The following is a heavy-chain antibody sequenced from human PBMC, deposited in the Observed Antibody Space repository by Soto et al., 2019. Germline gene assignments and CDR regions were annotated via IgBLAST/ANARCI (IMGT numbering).Heavy chain of an antibody. J-gene: IGHJ6*02. CDR2: INAGNGQT. V-gene: IGHV1-3*01. CDR3: ARDYYGSGTSIYGMDV. D-gene: IGHD3-10*01. Sequence: VASVKVSCKASGYTFTNYAMHWVRQAPGQRLEWMGWINAGNGQTKYSQKFQGRVTITRDASASTAYMELSSLRSGDTAVYYCARDYYGSGTSIYGMDVWGQGTTVTVSS. CDR1: GYTFTNYA.